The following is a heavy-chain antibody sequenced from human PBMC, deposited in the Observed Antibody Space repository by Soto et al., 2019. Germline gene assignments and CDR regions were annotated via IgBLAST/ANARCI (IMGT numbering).Heavy chain of an antibody. J-gene: IGHJ4*02. D-gene: IGHD6-25*01. V-gene: IGHV3-23*01. CDR3: ARAIGADFFDY. Sequence: PGGSLRLSCTASGFTFSNYAMSWVRQAPGMGLEWVSTISDSGVSTFFGDSMKDRFTISRDNSKSTVYLQLNTVRAEDTAIYYCARAIGADFFDYWGQGTLVTVSS. CDR1: GFTFSNYA. CDR2: ISDSGVST.